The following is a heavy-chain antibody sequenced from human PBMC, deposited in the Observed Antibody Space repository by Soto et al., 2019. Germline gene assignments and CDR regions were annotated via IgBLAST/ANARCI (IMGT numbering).Heavy chain of an antibody. Sequence: QVQLVQSGAEVMEPGSSVKVSCKASGGTFSTSTFTWVRQAPGQGLEWMGRIIPILDTADYAQKFQGSVTITADKSTSTVFMELSSLRSEDTGIYYCARDSPIGSVFSGYDAIDLWGQGTLVTVSP. V-gene: IGHV1-69*08. J-gene: IGHJ4*02. CDR3: ARDSPIGSVFSGYDAIDL. CDR2: IIPILDTA. CDR1: GGTFSTST. D-gene: IGHD5-12*01.